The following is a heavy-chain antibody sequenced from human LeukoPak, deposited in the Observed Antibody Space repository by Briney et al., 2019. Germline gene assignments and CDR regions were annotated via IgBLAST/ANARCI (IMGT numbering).Heavy chain of an antibody. Sequence: ASVKVSCKASGYTFTSYYMHWVRQAPGQGLEWMGIINPSGGSTSYAQKFQGRVTITADKSTSTAYMELSSLRSEDTAVYYCARDTGYCSGGSCLDYWGQGTLVTVSS. CDR2: INPSGGST. V-gene: IGHV1-46*01. D-gene: IGHD2-15*01. CDR3: ARDTGYCSGGSCLDY. J-gene: IGHJ4*02. CDR1: GYTFTSYY.